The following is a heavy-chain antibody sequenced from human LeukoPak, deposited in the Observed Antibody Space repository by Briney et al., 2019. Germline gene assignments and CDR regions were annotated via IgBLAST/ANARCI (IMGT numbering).Heavy chain of an antibody. CDR3: AKKGYAGSGTYSYYFDY. CDR2: IYSGGST. CDR1: GFTVSSNY. Sequence: PGGSLRLSCAASGFTVSSNYMSWVRQAPGKGLEWVSVIYSGGSTYYADSVKGRFTMSRDNSQNTLYLQMNSLRAEDTAVYYCAKKGYAGSGTYSYYFDYWGQGALVTVSS. J-gene: IGHJ4*02. D-gene: IGHD3-10*01. V-gene: IGHV3-53*01.